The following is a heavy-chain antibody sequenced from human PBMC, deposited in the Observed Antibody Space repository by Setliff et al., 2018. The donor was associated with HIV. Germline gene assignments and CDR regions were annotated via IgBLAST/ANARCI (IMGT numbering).Heavy chain of an antibody. CDR2: INTNSGDT. Sequence: ASVKVSCKASGYTFTGYYMHWVRQAPGQGLEWMGWINTNSGDTNYAEKFQGRVTMTRKTSISTAYMELSSLRSEDMAVYYCATGFWSAIRGAFDYWGQGTLVTVSS. V-gene: IGHV1-2*02. D-gene: IGHD3-3*01. J-gene: IGHJ4*02. CDR1: GYTFTGYY. CDR3: ATGFWSAIRGAFDY.